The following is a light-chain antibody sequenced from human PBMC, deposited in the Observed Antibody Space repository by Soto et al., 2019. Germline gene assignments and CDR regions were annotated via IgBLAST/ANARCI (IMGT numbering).Light chain of an antibody. Sequence: DIVLTQSPATLSLSPGERATLSCRASQSVSNYLAWYQQKPGQAPRLLIYDASNRATGIPARFSGSGSGTDFTLTISSLEPEGFAVYYCQQRSNWLSFGPGTKVDIK. J-gene: IGKJ3*01. V-gene: IGKV3-11*01. CDR1: QSVSNY. CDR3: QQRSNWLS. CDR2: DAS.